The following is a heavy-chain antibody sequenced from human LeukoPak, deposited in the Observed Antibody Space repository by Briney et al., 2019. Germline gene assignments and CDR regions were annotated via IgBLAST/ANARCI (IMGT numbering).Heavy chain of an antibody. V-gene: IGHV4-39*07. J-gene: IGHJ4*02. CDR2: MWFGGTT. CDR3: ARGRRGSYFQDY. CDR1: GDSISSRDSY. Sequence: SETLSLTCTVSGDSISSRDSYWGWIRQPPGKGLEWIGSMWFGGTTSYNPSLKSRVTISVDTSKNQFSLKLSPVTAADTAVYYCARGRRGSYFQDYWGQGTLVTVSS. D-gene: IGHD1-26*01.